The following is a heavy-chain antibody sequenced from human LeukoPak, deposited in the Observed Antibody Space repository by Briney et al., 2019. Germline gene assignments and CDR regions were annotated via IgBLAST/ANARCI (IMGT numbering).Heavy chain of an antibody. D-gene: IGHD3-22*01. CDR2: IWSDASNK. J-gene: IGHJ6*02. V-gene: IGHV3-33*01. CDR1: GFTFSRHG. Sequence: PGQSLSLSCSASGFTFSRHGMHWVRQAPGKGLEWVAIIWSDASNKYFADSVKGRFTVSRDNSKNTMFLQMNSLRAEDTAVYYCARGSGLVVRGDAMDVWGQGTTVTVFS. CDR3: ARGSGLVVRGDAMDV.